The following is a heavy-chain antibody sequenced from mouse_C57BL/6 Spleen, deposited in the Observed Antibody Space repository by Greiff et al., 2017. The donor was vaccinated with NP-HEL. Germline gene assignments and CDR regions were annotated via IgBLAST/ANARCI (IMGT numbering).Heavy chain of an antibody. J-gene: IGHJ2*01. CDR1: GYTFTDYE. D-gene: IGHD2-5*01. Sequence: QVQLQQSGAELVRPGASVTLSCKASGYTFTDYEMHWVKQTPVHGLEWIGAIDPETGGTAYNQKFKGKAILTADKSSSTAYMELRSLTSEDSAVYYCTRRVISNHAWSDYWGQGTTLTVSS. CDR3: TRRVISNHAWSDY. CDR2: IDPETGGT. V-gene: IGHV1-15*01.